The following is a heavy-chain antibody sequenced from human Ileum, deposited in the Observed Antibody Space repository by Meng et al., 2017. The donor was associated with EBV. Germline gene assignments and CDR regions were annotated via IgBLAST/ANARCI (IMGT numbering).Heavy chain of an antibody. J-gene: IGHJ4*02. CDR1: GYSISTTNW. Sequence: VQRQESGPGLVKPSDTLSLTCAVSGYSISTTNWWGWIRQPPGKGLEWIGHIYYSGTTYNNPSLKSRVTMSIDPSKNQFSLKLSSVTAVDTAVYYCARNSESGSYIDYWGLGTLVTVSS. CDR2: IYYSGTT. CDR3: ARNSESGSYIDY. V-gene: IGHV4-28*01. D-gene: IGHD1-26*01.